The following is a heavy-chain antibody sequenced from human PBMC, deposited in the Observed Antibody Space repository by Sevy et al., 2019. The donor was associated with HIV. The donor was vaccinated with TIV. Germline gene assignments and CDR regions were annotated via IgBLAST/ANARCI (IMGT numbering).Heavy chain of an antibody. CDR2: ISGRGGST. CDR3: PKGENYYYYYGMDV. CDR1: GFTFSSYA. J-gene: IGHJ6*02. Sequence: SGYLRLSCAASGFTFSSYAMSWVRQAPGKGLEWVSAISGRGGSTYYADSVKGRFTISRYNSKNTLYLQINSLRAEDTAVYYCPKGENYYYYYGMDVWGQGTTVTVSS. V-gene: IGHV3-23*01.